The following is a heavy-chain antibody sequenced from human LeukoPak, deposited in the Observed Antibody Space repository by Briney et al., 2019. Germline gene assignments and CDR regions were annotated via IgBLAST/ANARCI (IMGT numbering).Heavy chain of an antibody. V-gene: IGHV4-4*02. Sequence: SETLSLTCAVSGDSISSSNWWSWVRQPPGKVMEWIGDIYHSGSTNYNPSLKSRVTISVDKSKNQFSLKLSSVTAADTAVCYCARLQWEAGIDYWGQGTLVTVSS. CDR1: GDSISSSNW. CDR2: IYHSGST. J-gene: IGHJ4*02. CDR3: ARLQWEAGIDY. D-gene: IGHD6-13*01.